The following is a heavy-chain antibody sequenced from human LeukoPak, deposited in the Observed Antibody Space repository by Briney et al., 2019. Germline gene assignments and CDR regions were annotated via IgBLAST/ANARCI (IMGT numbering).Heavy chain of an antibody. CDR2: IYTTGST. V-gene: IGHV4-4*08. CDR3: ARFRFCSGTPCFYDFDY. Sequence: SETLSLTCTVSGGSISSYYWSWIRQPPGKGLEWVGHIYTTGSTTGRTNYNTSLKSRVTISADTSKNQFSLKLSSVTAADTAMYYCARFRFCSGTPCFYDFDYWGQGILVTVSS. J-gene: IGHJ4*02. CDR1: GGSISSYY. D-gene: IGHD2-2*01.